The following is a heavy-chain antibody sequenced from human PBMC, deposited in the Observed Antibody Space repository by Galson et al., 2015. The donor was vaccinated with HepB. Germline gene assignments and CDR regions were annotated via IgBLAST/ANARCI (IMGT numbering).Heavy chain of an antibody. D-gene: IGHD3-3*01. CDR2: IKTETDGGTT. Sequence: SLRLSCAASGFTFTYAWMSWVRQVPGKGLEWVGRIKTETDGGTTDYAAPVKGRFTISRDDSKSTLYLHMTSLKTEDTAVYYCTTDQPGTYYDFWSLMDVWGQGTTVTVSS. CDR1: GFTFTYAW. V-gene: IGHV3-15*01. J-gene: IGHJ6*02. CDR3: TTDQPGTYYDFWSLMDV.